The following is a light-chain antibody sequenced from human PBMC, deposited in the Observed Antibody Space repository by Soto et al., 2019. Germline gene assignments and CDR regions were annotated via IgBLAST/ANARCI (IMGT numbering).Light chain of an antibody. J-gene: IGKJ1*01. CDR2: GAS. CDR1: QSVSSNF. CDR3: QHYDTLRRT. Sequence: GTLTLSPWERTTLSCRASQSVSSNFLDWYQQKPGQAPRLLIYGASSRATGIPDRFSGSGSGTDFTLTISRLEPEDFAVYYCQHYDTLRRTFGQGTKVDIK. V-gene: IGKV3-20*01.